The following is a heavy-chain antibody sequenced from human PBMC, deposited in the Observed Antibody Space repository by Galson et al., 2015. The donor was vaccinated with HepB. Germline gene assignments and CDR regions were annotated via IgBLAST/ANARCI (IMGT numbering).Heavy chain of an antibody. Sequence: PALVKPTQTLTLTCTFSGFSLSTTGVSVGWIRQPPGKALGWLALICWDDDKRYSPSLKSRLSITKDTSKNQVLLTMTNMDPVDTATYYCAHKTQNGYSYVSNYGFDPWGQGTLVTVSS. J-gene: IGHJ5*02. CDR3: AHKTQNGYSYVSNYGFDP. CDR1: GFSLSTTGVS. V-gene: IGHV2-5*02. D-gene: IGHD5-18*01. CDR2: ICWDDDK.